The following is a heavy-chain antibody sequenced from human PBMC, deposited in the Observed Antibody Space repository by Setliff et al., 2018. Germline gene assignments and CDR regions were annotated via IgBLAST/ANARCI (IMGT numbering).Heavy chain of an antibody. CDR3: ARDRLSSITMVRGVSDY. J-gene: IGHJ4*02. CDR1: GYTFTSYG. D-gene: IGHD3-10*01. CDR2: ISAYNGNT. Sequence: ASVKVSCKASGYTFTSYGITWVRQAPGQGLEWMGWISAYNGNTNYAQKLQGRVTMTTDESKNTLYLQMNSLRAEDTAVYYCARDRLSSITMVRGVSDYWGQGTLVTVSS. V-gene: IGHV1-18*01.